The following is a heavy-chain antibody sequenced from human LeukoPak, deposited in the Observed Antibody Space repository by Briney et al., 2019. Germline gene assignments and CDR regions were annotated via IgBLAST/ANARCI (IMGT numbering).Heavy chain of an antibody. CDR2: IYYRGRT. CDR3: ARSESGVQYFQHYFYIDA. J-gene: IGHJ6*03. V-gene: IGHV4-59*01. CDR1: NGDINNYY. Sequence: PSETLSLTCTVSNGDINNYYWSWVRQPPGKGLEWIGYIYYRGRTKYNPPLKSRVTISIDTSNDQVSLRLTSVTAADTAAYYCARSESGVQYFQHYFYIDAWGKGTTVTVSS. D-gene: IGHD2-2*01.